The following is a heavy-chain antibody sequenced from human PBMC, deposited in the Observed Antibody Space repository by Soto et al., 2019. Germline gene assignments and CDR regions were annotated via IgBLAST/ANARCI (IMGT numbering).Heavy chain of an antibody. CDR3: ARGAQGFFPVSGIYFYFDH. Sequence: GASVKVSCKTSGYIFTDHLIHWVRQSPGQGLQWVGWVHPDSGGTNVAQAFQDRVTMTADTFITTAYMDLAWLRPDDTAIFYCARGAQGFFPVSGIYFYFDHWGQGTPVTVSS. V-gene: IGHV1-2*02. D-gene: IGHD3-22*01. J-gene: IGHJ4*02. CDR1: GYIFTDHL. CDR2: VHPDSGGT.